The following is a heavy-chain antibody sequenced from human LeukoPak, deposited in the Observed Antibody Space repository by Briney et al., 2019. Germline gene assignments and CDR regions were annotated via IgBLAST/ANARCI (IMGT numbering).Heavy chain of an antibody. D-gene: IGHD2-2*02. CDR2: IYTIGST. Sequence: PSETLSLTCTVSGGSISSYYWSWIRQPAGKGLEWIGRIYTIGSTNYNPSLKSRVTMSVDTSKNQFSLKLSSVTAADTAVYYCARDRGCSSTSCYTSKNWFDPWGQGTLVTVSS. CDR3: ARDRGCSSTSCYTSKNWFDP. CDR1: GGSISSYY. V-gene: IGHV4-4*07. J-gene: IGHJ5*02.